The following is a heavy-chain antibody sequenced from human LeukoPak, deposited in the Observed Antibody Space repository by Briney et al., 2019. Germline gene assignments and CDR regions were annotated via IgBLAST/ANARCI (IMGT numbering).Heavy chain of an antibody. Sequence: GGSLRLSCAASGFTFDDYAMHWVRQAPGQGLEWVSGISWNSGSIAYADSVKGRFTISRDNAKNSLYLQMNSLRAEDMALYYCAKGYCSSTSCSGDYWGQGTLVTVSS. J-gene: IGHJ4*02. CDR3: AKGYCSSTSCSGDY. D-gene: IGHD2-2*01. CDR1: GFTFDDYA. CDR2: ISWNSGSI. V-gene: IGHV3-9*03.